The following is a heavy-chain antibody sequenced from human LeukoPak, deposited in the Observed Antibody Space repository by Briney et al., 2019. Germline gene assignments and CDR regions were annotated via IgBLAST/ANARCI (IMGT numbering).Heavy chain of an antibody. V-gene: IGHV4-34*01. CDR3: ARRLCGGDCYSTFSY. CDR1: GGSFSGYY. D-gene: IGHD2-21*02. CDR2: INHSGST. J-gene: IGHJ4*02. Sequence: KPSETLSLTCAVYGGSFSGYYWSWIRQPPGKGLEWIGEINHSGSTNDNPSLKSRVTISVDTSKNQFSLKLSSVTAADTAVYYCARRLCGGDCYSTFSYWGQGTLVTVSS.